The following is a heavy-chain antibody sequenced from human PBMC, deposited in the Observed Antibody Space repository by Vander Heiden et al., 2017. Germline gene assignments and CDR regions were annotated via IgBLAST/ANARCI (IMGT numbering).Heavy chain of an antibody. Sequence: QVQLVQSGAEVKQPGASVKVSCKVSGYNFSSYDINWVRQAAGQGLEWMGWMNPNSGNTGYAQKFQGRVTMTRSTSISTAYMELSSLTSEDTAVYYCAREGVVVTPIPDPFDIWGQGTMVTVSS. J-gene: IGHJ3*02. CDR3: AREGVVVTPIPDPFDI. D-gene: IGHD2-21*02. V-gene: IGHV1-8*01. CDR2: MNPNSGNT. CDR1: GYNFSSYD.